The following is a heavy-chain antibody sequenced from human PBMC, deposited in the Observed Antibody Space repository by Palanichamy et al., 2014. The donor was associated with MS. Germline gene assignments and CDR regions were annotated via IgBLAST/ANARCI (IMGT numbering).Heavy chain of an antibody. Sequence: QVQLMESGGGAVQPGGSLRLSCAASGFSFSSYGMHWVRQGPGNGLEWVAFMRYDGSGEDYADSVKGRFTISRDNSKNTIYLLMNRLRPEDTALYYCVKDTEIRSSGIFYADGYFDFWGHGTLVTVT. CDR2: MRYDGSGE. D-gene: IGHD3-22*01. J-gene: IGHJ4*01. CDR1: GFSFSSYG. CDR3: VKDTEIRSSGIFYADGYFDF. V-gene: IGHV3-30*02.